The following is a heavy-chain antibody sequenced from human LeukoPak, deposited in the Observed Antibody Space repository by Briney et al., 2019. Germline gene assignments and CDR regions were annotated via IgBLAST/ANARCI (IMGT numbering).Heavy chain of an antibody. CDR1: GRSISLGYY. D-gene: IGHD2-15*01. CDR2: VFHDGST. V-gene: IGHV4-38-2*02. J-gene: IGHJ4*02. CDR3: ARHVTYSDIRD. Sequence: SETLSLTCTVSGRSISLGYYWGWIRQPPGKGLEWIGSVFHDGSTHYNPSLQSRVSISVDTSKNEFSLKLSSVSAADTAVYYCARHVTYSDIRDWGQGTLVTVSS.